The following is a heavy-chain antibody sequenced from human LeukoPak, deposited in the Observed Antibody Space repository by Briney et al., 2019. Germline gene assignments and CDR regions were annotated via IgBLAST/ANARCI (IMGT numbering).Heavy chain of an antibody. V-gene: IGHV3-21*01. J-gene: IGHJ4*02. CDR1: GFTFSSYS. CDR2: ISSRSSYI. CDR3: ARDGNGYCSGGTCYSCPDY. Sequence: GGSLRLSCAASGFTFSSYSMNWVRKAPGTGLEWVSSISSRSSYIYYADSVRGRFTISRDNAKNSLYLQMNSLRAEDTAVYYCARDGNGYCSGGTCYSCPDYWGQGTLVTVSS. D-gene: IGHD2-15*01.